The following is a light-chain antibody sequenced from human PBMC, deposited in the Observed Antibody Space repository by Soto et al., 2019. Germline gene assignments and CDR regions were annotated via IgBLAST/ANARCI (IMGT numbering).Light chain of an antibody. CDR3: QQYGSSGT. CDR2: GAS. Sequence: EILLTQSPGTLSLSPGERATVSCRASQSVSNNYLAWYQQKPGQAPRLLIYGASNSATGIPDRLSGSGSGTDFTLTISRLEPEDFAVYYCQQYGSSGTFGQGTKVDIK. V-gene: IGKV3-20*01. J-gene: IGKJ1*01. CDR1: QSVSNNY.